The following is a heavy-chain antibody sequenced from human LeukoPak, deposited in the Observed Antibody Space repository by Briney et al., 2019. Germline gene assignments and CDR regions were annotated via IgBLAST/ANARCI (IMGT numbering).Heavy chain of an antibody. V-gene: IGHV3-7*01. J-gene: IGHJ4*02. CDR1: GFTFSSYW. D-gene: IGHD3-10*01. Sequence: GGSLRLSCSASGFTFSSYWMSWVRQAPGKGLEWVANIKQDGSEKYYVDSEKGRFTISRDNAKNSLSLQMNSLRAEDTAVYYCARMDIGLVRDWGQGTLVTVSS. CDR2: IKQDGSEK. CDR3: ARMDIGLVRD.